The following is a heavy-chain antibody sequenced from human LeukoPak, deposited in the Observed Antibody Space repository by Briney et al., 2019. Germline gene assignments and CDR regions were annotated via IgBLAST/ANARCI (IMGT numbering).Heavy chain of an antibody. CDR2: INPNSGGT. Sequence: ASVKVSCKASGYTFTGYYMHWVRQAPGQGLEWMGWINPNSGGTNYAQKFQGRVTMTRDTSISTAYMELSRLRSDDTAVYYCARAADYYDSSGYSPTDYWGQGTLVTVSS. V-gene: IGHV1-2*02. CDR1: GYTFTGYY. J-gene: IGHJ4*02. CDR3: ARAADYYDSSGYSPTDY. D-gene: IGHD3-22*01.